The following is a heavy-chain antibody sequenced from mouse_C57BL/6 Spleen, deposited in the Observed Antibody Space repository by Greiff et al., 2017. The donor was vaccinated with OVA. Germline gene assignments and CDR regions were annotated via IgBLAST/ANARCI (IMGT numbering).Heavy chain of an antibody. D-gene: IGHD2-4*01. Sequence: EVKLQESGGGLVKPGGSLKLSCAASGFTFSSYAMSWVRQTPEKRLEWVATISDGGSYTYYPDNVKGRFTISRDNAKNNLYLQMSHLKSEDTAMYYCARQDYRYWYFDVWGTGTTVTVSS. CDR2: ISDGGSYT. CDR1: GFTFSSYA. V-gene: IGHV5-4*03. CDR3: ARQDYRYWYFDV. J-gene: IGHJ1*03.